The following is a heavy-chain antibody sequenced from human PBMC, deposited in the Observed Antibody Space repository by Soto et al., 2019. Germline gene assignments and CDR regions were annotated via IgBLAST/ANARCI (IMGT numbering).Heavy chain of an antibody. CDR3: ATGRRGMLEH. Sequence: QVQLQESGPGLVKPSETLSLTCTVSGGPISSNYWSWVRQPPGEGLEWIGYIYYTGTTDSHPSLPSRVTISVDTSKNQFSLKMRSVTGADTAVYYCATGRRGMLEHWGQGSLVTVSS. V-gene: IGHV4-59*01. CDR2: IYYTGTT. J-gene: IGHJ4*02. D-gene: IGHD3-10*02. CDR1: GGPISSNY.